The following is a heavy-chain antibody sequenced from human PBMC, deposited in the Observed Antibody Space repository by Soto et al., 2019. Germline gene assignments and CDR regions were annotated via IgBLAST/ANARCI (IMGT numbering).Heavy chain of an antibody. V-gene: IGHV3-23*01. J-gene: IGHJ6*03. CDR1: GFTFSSYA. CDR3: AKDHGYSSSWYPGYYYYMDV. Sequence: EVQLLESGGGLVQPGGSLRLSCAASGFTFSSYAMSWVRQAPGKGLEWVSAISGSGGSTYYADSVKGRFTIARDNSKNTLYLKMNSLRAEDTAVYYCAKDHGYSSSWYPGYYYYMDVWGKGATVTVSS. D-gene: IGHD6-13*01. CDR2: ISGSGGST.